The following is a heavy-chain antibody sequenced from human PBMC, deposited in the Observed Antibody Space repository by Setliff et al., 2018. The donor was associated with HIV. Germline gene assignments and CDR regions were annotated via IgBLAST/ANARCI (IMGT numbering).Heavy chain of an antibody. Sequence: SETLSLTCTVSGGSISSGTYYWSWIRQPAGKGLEWIGHIYSTGNTNYNSSPKSRVTMSLDTSKNQFSLKLTSVTAADTAVYYCARQHYYDSSGRNLMDVWGK. CDR3: ARQHYYDSSGRNLMDV. CDR2: IYSTGNT. J-gene: IGHJ6*03. CDR1: GGSISSGTYY. D-gene: IGHD3-22*01. V-gene: IGHV4-61*09.